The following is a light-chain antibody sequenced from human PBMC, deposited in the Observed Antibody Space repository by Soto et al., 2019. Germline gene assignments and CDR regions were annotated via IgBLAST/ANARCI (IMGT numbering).Light chain of an antibody. CDR3: SSYTSSSTLWV. CDR1: SSDIGAYNH. J-gene: IGLJ3*02. V-gene: IGLV2-14*01. CDR2: EVT. Sequence: QSALTQPASVSGSPGQSITISCTGTSSDIGAYNHVSWYQQHPGKAPKLMIYEVTSRPSGVSNRFSGSKSGNTASLTISGLQAEDEADYYCSSYTSSSTLWVFGGGTKLTVL.